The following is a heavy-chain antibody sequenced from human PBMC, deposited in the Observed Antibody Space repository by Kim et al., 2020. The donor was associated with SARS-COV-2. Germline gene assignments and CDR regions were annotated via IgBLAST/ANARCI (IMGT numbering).Heavy chain of an antibody. Sequence: SETLSLTCAVSGGSISSSNWWSWVRQPPGKGLEWIGEIYHSGSTNYNPSLKSRVIISVDKSKNQFSLKLSSVTAADTAVYYCASSGYSYGYAFDYWGQGTLVTVSS. V-gene: IGHV4-4*02. CDR2: IYHSGST. CDR3: ASSGYSYGYAFDY. J-gene: IGHJ4*02. CDR1: GGSISSSNW. D-gene: IGHD5-18*01.